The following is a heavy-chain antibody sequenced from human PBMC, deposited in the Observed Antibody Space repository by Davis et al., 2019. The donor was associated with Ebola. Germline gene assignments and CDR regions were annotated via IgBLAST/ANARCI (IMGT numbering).Heavy chain of an antibody. Sequence: GESLKISCAASGFTFSNVWMSWVRQAPGKGLEWVGRIKSKTDGGTTDYAAPVKGRFTISRDDSKNTLYLQMNSLKTEDTAVYYCTALIVGAPYYYYYGMDVWGKGTTVTVSS. CDR2: IKSKTDGGTT. CDR3: TALIVGAPYYYYYGMDV. J-gene: IGHJ6*04. CDR1: GFTFSNVW. D-gene: IGHD1-26*01. V-gene: IGHV3-15*01.